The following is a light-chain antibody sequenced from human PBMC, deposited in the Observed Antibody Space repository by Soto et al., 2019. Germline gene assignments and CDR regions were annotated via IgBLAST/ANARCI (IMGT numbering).Light chain of an antibody. Sequence: QTVVTQEPSFSVSPVGTVTLTCGLTSCSVSTTYYPSWYQQTPGQAPRTLIYSTNIRSSWVTDSFYVSILGNKADLTITGAQADDESDYHCMLYMGGGLVVFGGGTKLTVL. CDR3: MLYMGGGLVV. CDR2: STN. J-gene: IGLJ2*01. CDR1: SCSVSTTYY. V-gene: IGLV8-61*01.